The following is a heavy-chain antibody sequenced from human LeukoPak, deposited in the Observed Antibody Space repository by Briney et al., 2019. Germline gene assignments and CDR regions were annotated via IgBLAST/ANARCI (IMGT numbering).Heavy chain of an antibody. CDR2: IYYSGST. CDR3: ARVQLRYWFDP. J-gene: IGHJ5*02. CDR1: GGSISSHY. D-gene: IGHD4-17*01. Sequence: PSETLSLTCTVSGGSISSHYWSWIRQPPGKGLEWIGYIYYSGSTNYNPSLKSRVTISVDTSKNQFSLKLSSVTAAGTAVYYCARVQLRYWFDPWGQGTLVTVSS. V-gene: IGHV4-59*11.